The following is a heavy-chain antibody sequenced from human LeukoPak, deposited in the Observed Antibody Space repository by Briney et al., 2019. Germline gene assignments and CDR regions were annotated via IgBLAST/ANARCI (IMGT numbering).Heavy chain of an antibody. D-gene: IGHD3-10*01. CDR1: GFTFDDYG. V-gene: IGHV3-20*04. J-gene: IGHJ4*02. CDR2: INWNGGST. Sequence: GGSLRLSCAASGFTFDDYGVSWVRQAPGKGLEWVSGINWNGGSTGYADSVKGRFTFSRDNAKNSLYLQMNSLRAEDTALYYCARVYYYGSGSYYPSFDYWGQGTLVTVSS. CDR3: ARVYYYGSGSYYPSFDY.